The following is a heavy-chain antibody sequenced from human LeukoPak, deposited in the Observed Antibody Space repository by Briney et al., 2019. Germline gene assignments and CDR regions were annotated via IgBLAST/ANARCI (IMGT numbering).Heavy chain of an antibody. CDR3: ARVEAAAGTF. CDR1: GYIFTDYY. V-gene: IGHV1-2*06. CDR2: INPNRGGT. J-gene: IGHJ4*02. Sequence: ASVKVSCKASGYIFTDYYIHWVRQAPGQGLEWMGRINPNRGGTSYAQKFQGRVTMTRDTSISTAYVDLSRLRSDDTAVYYCARVEAAAGTFWGQGTLVTVSS. D-gene: IGHD6-13*01.